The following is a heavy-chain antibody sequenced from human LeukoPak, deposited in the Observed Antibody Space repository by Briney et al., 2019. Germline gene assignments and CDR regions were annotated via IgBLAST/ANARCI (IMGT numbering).Heavy chain of an antibody. V-gene: IGHV4-59*12. CDR2: IYYSGTS. CDR3: ARDRSVAALYFDY. Sequence: SETLSLTCTVSGGSISSYYWSWIWQPPGKGLEWIGYIYYSGTSNYNPSLRSRVTISVDTSKNQFSLKLTSVTAADTAVYYCARDRSVAALYFDYWGQGTLVTVSS. CDR1: GGSISSYY. J-gene: IGHJ4*02. D-gene: IGHD2-15*01.